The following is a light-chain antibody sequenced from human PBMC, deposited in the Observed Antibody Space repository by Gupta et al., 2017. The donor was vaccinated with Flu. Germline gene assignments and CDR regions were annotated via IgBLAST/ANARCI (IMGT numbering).Light chain of an antibody. CDR1: RSRLASDDGNTY. CDR3: RLRMAFRIT. Sequence: DIVLTQTPLSLPVTPGEPASISCRSSRSRLASDDGNTYLDWYLHKPGQSPQLPIHTLFQRVSAVPHTLTGNRSRTALTLKIGRMVANDLLVSYSRLRMAFRITFGGGTRLEMK. CDR2: TLF. V-gene: IGKV2-40*01. J-gene: IGKJ4*01.